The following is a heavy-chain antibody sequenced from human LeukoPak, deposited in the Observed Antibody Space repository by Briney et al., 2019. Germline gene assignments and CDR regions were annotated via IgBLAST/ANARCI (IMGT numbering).Heavy chain of an antibody. CDR1: GGSISHYY. D-gene: IGHD4/OR15-4a*01. V-gene: IGHV4-59*01. Sequence: PSETLSLTCTVSGGSISHYYWSWIRQPPGKGLEWIGYIYYSGTTNYNLSLKSRVTISVGTSKNQFSLKLNSVTAADTAVYYCAREDPQTKVPEGMDVWGQGTTVTVSS. CDR2: IYYSGTT. CDR3: AREDPQTKVPEGMDV. J-gene: IGHJ6*02.